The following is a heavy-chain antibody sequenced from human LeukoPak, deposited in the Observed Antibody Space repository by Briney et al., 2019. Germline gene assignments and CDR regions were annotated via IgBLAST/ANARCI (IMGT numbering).Heavy chain of an antibody. J-gene: IGHJ4*02. V-gene: IGHV4-4*09. CDR3: ASPRSGYRYTFDY. CDR1: AASISNYY. Sequence: SETLSLTCAVSAASISNYYWSWIRQAPGKGLEWNGYISTSGSTNYNPSLKSRVSISLDTSKNRFSLNLNFVTAADTAVYYCASPRSGYRYTFDYWGQGALVTVSS. CDR2: ISTSGST. D-gene: IGHD3-22*01.